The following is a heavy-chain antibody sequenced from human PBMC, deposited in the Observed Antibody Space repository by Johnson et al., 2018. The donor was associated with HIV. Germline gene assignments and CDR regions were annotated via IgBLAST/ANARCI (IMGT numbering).Heavy chain of an antibody. CDR3: ARDSGVDAFDI. J-gene: IGHJ3*02. CDR2: ISYDGSNK. V-gene: IGHV3-30-3*01. Sequence: QVQLVESGGGVVQPGRSLRLSCAASGFTFSSYAMHWVRQAPGKGLEWVAVISYDGSNKYYADSVKGRFTISRDNSKNTLYLQMNSLRAEDTAVYYCARDSGVDAFDIWGQGTIVTVSS. CDR1: GFTFSSYA. D-gene: IGHD3-10*01.